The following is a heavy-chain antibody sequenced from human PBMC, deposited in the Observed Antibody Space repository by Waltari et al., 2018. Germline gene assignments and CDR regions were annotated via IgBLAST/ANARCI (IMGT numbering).Heavy chain of an antibody. J-gene: IGHJ5*02. CDR3: AKSPQLTTANWFDT. CDR2: ILTLLGIK. CDR1: GGTFSSNA. Sequence: QIHLIQSGAEVKEPGSSVKVPCKVSGGTFSSNAFSWVRQAPGQGLEWMGGILTLLGIKEYSQRFEERVTITADERTKTAYMDLNSLTADDTAVYYCAKSPQLTTANWFDTWGQGMLVTVSS. D-gene: IGHD1-1*01. V-gene: IGHV1-69*04.